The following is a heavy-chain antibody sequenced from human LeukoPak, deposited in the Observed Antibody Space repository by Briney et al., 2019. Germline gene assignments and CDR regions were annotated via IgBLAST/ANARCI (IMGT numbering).Heavy chain of an antibody. CDR2: ISWNSGSI. D-gene: IGHD6-13*01. J-gene: IGHJ4*02. CDR3: AKDMGIAAAGTGDYFDY. CDR1: GFTFSSYS. V-gene: IGHV3-9*01. Sequence: GGSLRLSCAASGFTFSSYSMNWVRQAPGKGLEWVSGISWNSGSIGYADSVKGRFTISRDNAKNSLYLQMNSLRAEDTALYYCAKDMGIAAAGTGDYFDYWGQGTLVTVSS.